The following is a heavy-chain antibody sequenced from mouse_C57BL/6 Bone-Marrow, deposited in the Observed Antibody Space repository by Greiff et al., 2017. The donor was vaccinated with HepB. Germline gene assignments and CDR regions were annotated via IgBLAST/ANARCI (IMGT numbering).Heavy chain of an antibody. CDR2: INPNNGGT. J-gene: IGHJ2*01. V-gene: IGHV1-22*01. D-gene: IGHD1-1*01. CDR1: GYTFTDYN. CDR3: ARGITTVVARYFDY. Sequence: EVQLQESGPELVKPGASVKMSCKASGYTFTDYNMHWVKQSHGKSLEWIGYINPNNGGTSYNQKFKGKATLTVNKSSSTAYMELRSLTSEDSAVYYCARGITTVVARYFDYWGQGTTLTVSS.